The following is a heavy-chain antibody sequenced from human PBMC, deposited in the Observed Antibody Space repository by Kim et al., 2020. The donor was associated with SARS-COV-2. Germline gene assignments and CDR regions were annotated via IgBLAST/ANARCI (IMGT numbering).Heavy chain of an antibody. CDR3: ARGILSLSGNAWLPTFDF. CDR2: VVYSGRA. CDR1: GGAISSYY. V-gene: IGHV4-59*13. D-gene: IGHD5-12*01. Sequence: SETLSLTCSVSGGAISSYYWSWIRQPPGKGLEFIGYVVYSGRAKKNPSLESLVTISVDTSKNQFSLKLRSMTAADTAMYYCARGILSLSGNAWLPTFDFWGQGTPGLVSS. J-gene: IGHJ4*02.